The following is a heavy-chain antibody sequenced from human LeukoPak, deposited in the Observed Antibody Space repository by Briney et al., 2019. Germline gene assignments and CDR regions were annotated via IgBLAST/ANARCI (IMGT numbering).Heavy chain of an antibody. CDR3: ARAVPGYFLDY. CDR2: LNSNGVSA. CDR1: RFTFSTYT. J-gene: IGHJ4*02. D-gene: IGHD6-25*01. Sequence: PGGSLRLSCAASRFTFSTYTIHWVRQAPGEGLEYVSGLNSNGVSAYYANSVKGRFTISRDDSKNTVYLQMGSLRGEDMAVYYCARAVPGYFLDYWGQGTLVTVSS. V-gene: IGHV3-64*01.